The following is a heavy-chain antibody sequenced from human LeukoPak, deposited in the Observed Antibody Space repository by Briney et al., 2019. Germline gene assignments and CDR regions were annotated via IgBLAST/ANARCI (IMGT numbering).Heavy chain of an antibody. CDR2: VSPYNSNT. D-gene: IGHD3-10*01. Sequence: ASVTVSCKTSGYTFTDYDITWVRQAPGQGLEWMGRVSPYNSNTYYGQRFQGRVTMTADTSTNTAYMELRSLRSDDTAVYFCAKNGRVRRVVKDLFESWGQGTLVTVSS. CDR1: GYTFTDYD. J-gene: IGHJ4*01. CDR3: AKNGRVRRVVKDLFES. V-gene: IGHV1-18*01.